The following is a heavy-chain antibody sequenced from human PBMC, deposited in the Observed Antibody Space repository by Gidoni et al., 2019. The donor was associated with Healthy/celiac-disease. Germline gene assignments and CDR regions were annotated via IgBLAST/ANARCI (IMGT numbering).Heavy chain of an antibody. Sequence: EVQLVESGGGLVQPGGSLRLSCAASGLTVSSNYMSWVRQAPGKGLEWVSVIYSGGSTYYADSVKGRFTISRDNSKNTLYLQMNSLRAEDTAVYYCARDYPKKGYGMDVWGQGTTVTVSS. J-gene: IGHJ6*02. V-gene: IGHV3-66*01. CDR2: IYSGGST. CDR1: GLTVSSNY. CDR3: ARDYPKKGYGMDV.